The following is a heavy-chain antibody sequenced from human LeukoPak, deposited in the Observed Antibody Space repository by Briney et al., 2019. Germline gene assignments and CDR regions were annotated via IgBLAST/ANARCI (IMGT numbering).Heavy chain of an antibody. CDR1: GGTFISYA. D-gene: IGHD1-26*01. Sequence: SVKVSCKASGGTFISYAISWVRQAPGQGLEWMGRIFPIFATANYAQKFQGRVTITADESTSTAYMELSSLRSEDTAVYYCARESGSYEAYFDYWGQGTLVTVSS. V-gene: IGHV1-69*13. J-gene: IGHJ4*02. CDR2: IFPIFATA. CDR3: ARESGSYEAYFDY.